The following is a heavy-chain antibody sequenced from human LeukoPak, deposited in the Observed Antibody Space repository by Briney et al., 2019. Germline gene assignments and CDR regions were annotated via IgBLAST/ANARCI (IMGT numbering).Heavy chain of an antibody. D-gene: IGHD6-19*01. CDR2: ISGSGGST. CDR3: AKGGSSGWSKGPIYY. Sequence: GGSLRLSCAASGFTFSSYGMSWVRQAPGKGLEWVSAISGSGGSTYYADSVKGRFTISRDNSKNTLYLQMNSLRAEDTAVYYCAKGGSSGWSKGPIYYWGQGTLVTVSS. CDR1: GFTFSSYG. V-gene: IGHV3-23*01. J-gene: IGHJ4*02.